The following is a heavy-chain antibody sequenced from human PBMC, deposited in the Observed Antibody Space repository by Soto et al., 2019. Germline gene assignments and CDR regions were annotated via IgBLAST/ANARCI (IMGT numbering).Heavy chain of an antibody. J-gene: IGHJ4*02. CDR1: GYTFTSYA. CDR3: ARDFCSSTSCTGWDY. Sequence: ASVKVSCKASGYTFTSYAMHWVRQAPGQRLEWMGWINAGNGNTKYSQKFQGRVTITRDTSASTAYMELSSLRSEDTAVYYCARDFCSSTSCTGWDYWRQGTLVTVSS. CDR2: INAGNGNT. D-gene: IGHD2-2*01. V-gene: IGHV1-3*01.